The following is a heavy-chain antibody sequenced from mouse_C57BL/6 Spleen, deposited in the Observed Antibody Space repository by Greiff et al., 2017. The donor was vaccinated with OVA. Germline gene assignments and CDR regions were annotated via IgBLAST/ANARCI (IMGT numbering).Heavy chain of an antibody. CDR1: GYAFSSSW. CDR2: IYPGDGDT. J-gene: IGHJ3*01. D-gene: IGHD3-2*02. Sequence: QVQLKESGPELVKPGASVTISCKASGYAFSSSWMNWVKQRPGKGLEWIGRIYPGDGDTNYNGKFKGKATLTADKSSSTAYMQLSSLTSEDSAVYFCARGAQATGAYWGQGTLVTVSA. V-gene: IGHV1-82*01. CDR3: ARGAQATGAY.